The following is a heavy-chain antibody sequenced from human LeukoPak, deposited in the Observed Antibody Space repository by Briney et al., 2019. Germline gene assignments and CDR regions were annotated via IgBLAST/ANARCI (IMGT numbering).Heavy chain of an antibody. V-gene: IGHV3-64*02. Sequence: GGSLRLSCAASGFTFSGFSMHWIRQAPGKGLEYVSAITGNGDYTYYADSVKGRFTISRGNSKNTLYLHMGSLRGEDMALYFCARIGTENFYDLWGQGTLVTVSS. CDR3: ARIGTENFYDL. CDR1: GFTFSGFS. D-gene: IGHD2/OR15-2a*01. CDR2: ITGNGDYT. J-gene: IGHJ5*02.